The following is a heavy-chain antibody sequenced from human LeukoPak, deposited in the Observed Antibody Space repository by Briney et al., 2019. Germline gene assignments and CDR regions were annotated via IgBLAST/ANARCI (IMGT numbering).Heavy chain of an antibody. D-gene: IGHD2-15*01. J-gene: IGHJ4*02. V-gene: IGHV4-34*01. Sequence: SETLSLTCTVSGGSISSYYWSWIRQPPGKGLEWIGEINHSGSTNYNPSLKSRVTISVDTSKNQFSLKLSSVTAADTAVYYCASRCSGGSCYQFDYWGQGTLVTVSS. CDR3: ASRCSGGSCYQFDY. CDR1: GGSISSYY. CDR2: INHSGST.